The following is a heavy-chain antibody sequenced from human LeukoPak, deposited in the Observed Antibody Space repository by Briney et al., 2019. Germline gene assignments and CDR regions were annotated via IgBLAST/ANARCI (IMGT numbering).Heavy chain of an antibody. J-gene: IGHJ4*02. V-gene: IGHV1-2*06. Sequence: ASVKVSCKASGYIFTDYYTHLVRQAPGQGLEWMGRINPKSGGTNYAQKFQDRVTMTRDTSISTAYMELSRLRSDDTAVYYCATMNYYGSGSHDYWGQGTLVTVSS. D-gene: IGHD3-10*01. CDR3: ATMNYYGSGSHDY. CDR1: GYIFTDYY. CDR2: INPKSGGT.